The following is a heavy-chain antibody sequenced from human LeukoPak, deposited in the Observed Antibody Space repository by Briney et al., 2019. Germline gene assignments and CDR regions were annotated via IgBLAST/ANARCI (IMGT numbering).Heavy chain of an antibody. Sequence: GGSLRLSCAASGLTFSNAWMSWVRQAPGKGLEWVATIRSYSSYIHYADSVKGRFTISRDDAKKSMYLQMNSLRVEDTAVYFCARYSEVYYYVDLWGTGTTVTVSS. V-gene: IGHV3-21*01. J-gene: IGHJ6*03. D-gene: IGHD2-21*01. CDR2: IRSYSSYI. CDR1: GLTFSNAW. CDR3: ARYSEVYYYVDL.